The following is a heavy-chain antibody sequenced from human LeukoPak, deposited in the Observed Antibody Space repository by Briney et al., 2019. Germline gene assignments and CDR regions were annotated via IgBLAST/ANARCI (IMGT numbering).Heavy chain of an antibody. Sequence: PSETLSLTCTVSGGSISSYYWSWIRQPPGKGLEWIGYSYYSGSTNYNPSLKSRVTISVDTSKNQFSLKLSSVTAADTAVYYCARDRYYYDSSGYYYRSDDAFDIWGQGTMVTVSS. CDR2: SYYSGST. J-gene: IGHJ3*02. V-gene: IGHV4-59*01. CDR3: ARDRYYYDSSGYYYRSDDAFDI. D-gene: IGHD3-22*01. CDR1: GGSISSYY.